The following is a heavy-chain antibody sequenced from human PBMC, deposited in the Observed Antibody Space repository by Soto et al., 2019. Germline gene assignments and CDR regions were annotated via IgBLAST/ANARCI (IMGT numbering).Heavy chain of an antibody. J-gene: IGHJ6*02. Sequence: SVKVSCKASGGTFSSYAISWVRQAPGQGLEWMGGIIPIFGTANYAQKFQGRVTITADESTSTAYMELSSLRSEDTAVYYCARVSIAARVFYYYGMDVWGQGTTVTVPS. D-gene: IGHD6-6*01. CDR3: ARVSIAARVFYYYGMDV. CDR2: IIPIFGTA. CDR1: GGTFSSYA. V-gene: IGHV1-69*13.